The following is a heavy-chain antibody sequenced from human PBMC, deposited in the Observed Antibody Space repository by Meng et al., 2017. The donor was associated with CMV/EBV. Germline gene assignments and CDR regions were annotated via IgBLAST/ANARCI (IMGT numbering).Heavy chain of an antibody. CDR1: GYTFTGYY. CDR3: ARPGGYSGYDFDY. V-gene: IGHV1-2*02. D-gene: IGHD5-12*01. J-gene: IGHJ4*02. CDR2: INPNSGGT. Sequence: ASVKVSCKASGYTFTGYYMHWMRQAPGQGLEWMGWINPNSGGTNYAQKFQGRVTMTRDTSISTAYMELSRLRSDDTAVYYCARPGGYSGYDFDYWGQGTLVTVSS.